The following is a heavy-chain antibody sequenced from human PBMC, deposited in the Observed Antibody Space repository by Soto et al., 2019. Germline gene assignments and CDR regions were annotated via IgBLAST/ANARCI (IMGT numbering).Heavy chain of an antibody. D-gene: IGHD3-9*01. CDR3: ARDLRVDYYYYGMDV. Sequence: GGSLRLSCAASGFTFSSYDMHWVRQATGKGLEWVSAIGTAGDTYYPGSVKGRFTISRENAKNSLYLQMNSLRAGDTAVYYCARDLRVDYYYYGMDVWGQGTTVTVSS. V-gene: IGHV3-13*01. CDR1: GFTFSSYD. J-gene: IGHJ6*02. CDR2: IGTAGDT.